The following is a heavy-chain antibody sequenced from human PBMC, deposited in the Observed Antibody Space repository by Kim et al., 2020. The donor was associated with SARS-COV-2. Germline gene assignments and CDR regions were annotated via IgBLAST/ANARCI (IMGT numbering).Heavy chain of an antibody. V-gene: IGHV3-30-3*01. CDR2: ISYDGSNK. J-gene: IGHJ4*02. Sequence: GGSLRLSCAASGFTFSSYAMHWVRQAPGKGLEWVAVISYDGSNKYYADSVKGRFTISRDNSKNTLYLQMNSLRAEDTAVYYCARGRLYYDFWSGYSAVVQGVIILGGFDYWGQGTLVTVSS. D-gene: IGHD3-3*01. CDR3: ARGRLYYDFWSGYSAVVQGVIILGGFDY. CDR1: GFTFSSYA.